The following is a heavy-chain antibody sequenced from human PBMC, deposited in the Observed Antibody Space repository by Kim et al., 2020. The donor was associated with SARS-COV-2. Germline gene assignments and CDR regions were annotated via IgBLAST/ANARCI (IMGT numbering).Heavy chain of an antibody. CDR2: ISYDGSNK. CDR1: GFTFSSYA. CDR3: ARARYGGYVDAFDI. V-gene: IGHV3-30*04. J-gene: IGHJ3*02. D-gene: IGHD5-12*01. Sequence: GGSLRLSCAASGFTFSSYAMHWVRQAPGKGLEWVAVISYDGSNKYYADSVRGRFTISRDNSKNTLYLQMNSLRTEDTAVYYCARARYGGYVDAFDIWGQG.